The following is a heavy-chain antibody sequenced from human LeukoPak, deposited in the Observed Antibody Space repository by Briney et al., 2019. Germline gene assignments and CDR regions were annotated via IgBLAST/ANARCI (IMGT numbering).Heavy chain of an antibody. CDR3: ARGIVVVPAALFDP. CDR1: GFTFSSYW. Sequence: GGSLGLSCAASGFTFSSYWMSWVRQAPGKGLEWVANIKQDGSEKYYVDSVKGRFTISRDNAKNSLYLQMNSLRAEDTAVYYCARGIVVVPAALFDPWGQGTLVTVSS. V-gene: IGHV3-7*03. CDR2: IKQDGSEK. J-gene: IGHJ5*02. D-gene: IGHD2-2*01.